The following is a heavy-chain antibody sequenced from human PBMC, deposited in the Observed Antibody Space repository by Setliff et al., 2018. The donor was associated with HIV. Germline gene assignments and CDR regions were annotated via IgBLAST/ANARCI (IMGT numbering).Heavy chain of an antibody. CDR3: ARGGGYDRSGYYPFDY. CDR1: GGSLSGYH. Sequence: PSETLFLTCAVYGGSLSGYHWSWIRQSPEKGLEWIGEINHSGSTNYNPSLKSRVTMSVDTSKNQFSLKLSSVTAADTAVYYCARGGGYDRSGYYPFDYWGQGTPVTVSS. J-gene: IGHJ4*02. CDR2: INHSGST. V-gene: IGHV4-34*01. D-gene: IGHD3-22*01.